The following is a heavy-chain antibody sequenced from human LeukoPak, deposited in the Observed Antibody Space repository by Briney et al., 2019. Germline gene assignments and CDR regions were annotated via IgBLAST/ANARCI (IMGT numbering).Heavy chain of an antibody. V-gene: IGHV4-4*07. D-gene: IGHD1-26*01. J-gene: IGHJ4*02. CDR3: ARDGAATFSDY. CDR1: GGSISNYY. Sequence: SETLALTCTVSGGSISNYYWSWARQPAGKGLEYIGRLYASGSTDYSPSLRSQLTMSLDTSKNQFSLKLTSVTAADTAIYYCARDGAATFSDYWGQGALVTVSS. CDR2: LYASGST.